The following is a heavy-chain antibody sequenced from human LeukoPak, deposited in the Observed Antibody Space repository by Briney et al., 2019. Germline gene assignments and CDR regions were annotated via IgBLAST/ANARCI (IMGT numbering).Heavy chain of an antibody. CDR2: IKQDGSEK. CDR1: GFTFSSYW. V-gene: IGHV3-7*01. Sequence: GGSLRLSCAASGFTFSSYWMSWVRQAPGKGLEWVANIKQDGSEKYYVDSVKSRFTISRDNAKNSLYLQMNSLRAEDTAVYYCAKGGPYCGGDCYYFDYWGQGSLVTVSS. D-gene: IGHD2-21*02. J-gene: IGHJ4*02. CDR3: AKGGPYCGGDCYYFDY.